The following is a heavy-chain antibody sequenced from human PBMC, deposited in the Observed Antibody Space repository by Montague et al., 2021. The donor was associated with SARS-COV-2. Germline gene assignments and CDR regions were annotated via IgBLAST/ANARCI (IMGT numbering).Heavy chain of an antibody. V-gene: IGHV4-34*01. CDR1: GGSFSGYN. CDR3: ARALPVTTFFYSYYGMDV. J-gene: IGHJ6*02. Sequence: SETLSLTCAVYGGSFSGYNWSWIRQPPGKGLEWIGEINHSGSTNYNPSLKSRVTISVDTSKNQFSLELSSVTAADTAVYYCARALPVTTFFYSYYGMDVWGQGTTVTVSS. D-gene: IGHD4-17*01. CDR2: INHSGST.